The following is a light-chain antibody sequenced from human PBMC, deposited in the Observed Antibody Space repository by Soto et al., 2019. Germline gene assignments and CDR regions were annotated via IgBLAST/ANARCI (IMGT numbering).Light chain of an antibody. Sequence: DIQMTQSPSTLSASVGARVTIAFRASQSVNTWLAWYQKKPGKPPKLLIYDASSLQSGVPSRFSGSGSGTEFTLTISSLQPDDFATYYCQQYNSDWKFGQGTKVDTK. CDR1: QSVNTW. CDR3: QQYNSDWK. J-gene: IGKJ1*01. CDR2: DAS. V-gene: IGKV1-5*01.